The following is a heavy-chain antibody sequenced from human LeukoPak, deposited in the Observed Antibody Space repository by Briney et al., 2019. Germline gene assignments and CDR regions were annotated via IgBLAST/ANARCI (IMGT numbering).Heavy chain of an antibody. CDR1: GFTFSSYS. CDR2: ISSSSSYI. CDR3: ARDIVGATRGWFDP. D-gene: IGHD1-26*01. J-gene: IGHJ5*02. V-gene: IGHV3-21*01. Sequence: PGGSLRLSCAASGFTFSSYSMNWVRQAPGKGLEWVSSISSSSSYIYYADSVKGRFTISRDNAKNSLYLQMNSLRAEDTAVYYCARDIVGATRGWFDPWGQGTQVTVSS.